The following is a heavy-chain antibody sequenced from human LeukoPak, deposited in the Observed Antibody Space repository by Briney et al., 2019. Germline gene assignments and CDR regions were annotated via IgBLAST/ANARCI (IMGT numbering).Heavy chain of an antibody. V-gene: IGHV4-59*01. Sequence: SETLSLTCTVSGGSISSYHWSWLRQPPGKGLEWIGYIYYSGSTNYNPSLKSRVTISVDTSKNQYSLKLSSATAADTAGYYCARTRPFGAFDIWGQGTMVTVSS. J-gene: IGHJ3*02. CDR2: IYYSGST. CDR1: GGSISSYH. D-gene: IGHD3-16*01. CDR3: ARTRPFGAFDI.